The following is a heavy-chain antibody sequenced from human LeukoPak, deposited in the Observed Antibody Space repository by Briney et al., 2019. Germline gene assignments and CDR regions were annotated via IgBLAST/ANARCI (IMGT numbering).Heavy chain of an antibody. Sequence: SETLSLTCAVYGGSFSGYYWGWIRQPPGKGLEWIGEINHSGSTNYNPSLKSRVTIPVDTSKNQFSLKLSSVTAADTAVYYCARLMAARSALDYWGQGTLVTVSS. J-gene: IGHJ4*02. CDR1: GGSFSGYY. CDR3: ARLMAARSALDY. CDR2: INHSGST. D-gene: IGHD6-6*01. V-gene: IGHV4-34*01.